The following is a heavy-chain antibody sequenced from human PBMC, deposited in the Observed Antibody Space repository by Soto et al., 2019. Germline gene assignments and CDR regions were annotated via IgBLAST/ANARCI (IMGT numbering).Heavy chain of an antibody. CDR2: ISYDGSNK. V-gene: IGHV3-30-3*01. Sequence: ESGGGVVQPGRSLRLSCAASGFTFSSYAMHWVRQAPGKGLEWVAVISYDGSNKYYADSVKGRFTISRDNSKNTLYLQMNSLRAEDTAVYYCARDPVRGSYYFDYWGQGTLVTVSS. J-gene: IGHJ4*02. CDR1: GFTFSSYA. CDR3: ARDPVRGSYYFDY. D-gene: IGHD1-26*01.